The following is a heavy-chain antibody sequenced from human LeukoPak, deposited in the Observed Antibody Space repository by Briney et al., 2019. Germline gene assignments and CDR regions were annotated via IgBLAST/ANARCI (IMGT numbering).Heavy chain of an antibody. V-gene: IGHV3-21*01. CDR1: GFTFSSYS. D-gene: IGHD3-10*01. Sequence: GGSLRLSCAASGFTFSSYSMNWVRQAPGKGLEWVSSISSSSSYIYYADSVKGRSTISRDNAKNSLYLQMNSLRAEDTAVYYCARWFGVLRLTYYYYYGMDVWGQGTTVTVSS. CDR2: ISSSSSYI. CDR3: ARWFGVLRLTYYYYYGMDV. J-gene: IGHJ6*02.